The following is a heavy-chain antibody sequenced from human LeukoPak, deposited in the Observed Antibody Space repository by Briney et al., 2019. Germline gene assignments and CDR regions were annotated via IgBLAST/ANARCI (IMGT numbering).Heavy chain of an antibody. CDR3: AREGASYSGSYYTDY. CDR1: GYTFIN. Sequence: ASVKVSCKASGYTFINFSWVRQAPGQGLEWMGWISRYTGNTNYALQLQGRVTMTTDTSTSTAYMELSSLRSEDTAVYYCAREGASYSGSYYTDYWGQGTLVTVSS. J-gene: IGHJ4*02. D-gene: IGHD1-26*01. CDR2: ISRYTGNT. V-gene: IGHV1-18*01.